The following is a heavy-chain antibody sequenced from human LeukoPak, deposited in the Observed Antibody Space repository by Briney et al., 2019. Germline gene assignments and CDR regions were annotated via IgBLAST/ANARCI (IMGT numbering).Heavy chain of an antibody. CDR3: ARDYCSGGSCYLDY. CDR1: GFTFGTYA. D-gene: IGHD2-15*01. V-gene: IGHV3-23*01. CDR2: ILNNGVTT. J-gene: IGHJ4*02. Sequence: GGSLRLSCAASGFTFGTYAMTWVRQAPGMGLEWVSTILNNGVTTYHADSVKGRFTISRDNSKNTLYLQMNSLRAEDTAVYYCARDYCSGGSCYLDYWGQGTLVTVSS.